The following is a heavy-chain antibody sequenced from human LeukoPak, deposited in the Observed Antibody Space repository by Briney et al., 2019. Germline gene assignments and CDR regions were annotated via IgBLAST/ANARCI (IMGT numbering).Heavy chain of an antibody. Sequence: KSSETLSLTCAVSGGSISSYYWSWIRQPPGKGLEWIGYIYYSGSTNYNPSLKSRVTISLDTSKNQFSLKLSSVTAADTAVYYCATLIAAAGVLSGWFDPWGQGTLVTVSS. CDR1: GGSISSYY. CDR2: IYYSGST. CDR3: ATLIAAAGVLSGWFDP. V-gene: IGHV4-59*01. D-gene: IGHD6-13*01. J-gene: IGHJ5*02.